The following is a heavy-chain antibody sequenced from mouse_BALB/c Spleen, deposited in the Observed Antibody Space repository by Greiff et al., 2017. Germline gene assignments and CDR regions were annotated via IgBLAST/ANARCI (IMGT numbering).Heavy chain of an antibody. Sequence: VQRVESGGGLVKPGGSLKLSCAASGFAFSSYDMSWVRQPPGKGLEWLGMIWGDGSTDYNSALKSRLSISKDNSKSQVFLKMNSLQTDDTARYYCARDYYDYDREGYYYAMDYWGQGTSVTVSS. D-gene: IGHD2-4*01. J-gene: IGHJ4*01. V-gene: IGHV2-6-7*01. CDR3: ARDYYDYDREGYYYAMDY. CDR1: GFAFSSYD. CDR2: IWGDGST.